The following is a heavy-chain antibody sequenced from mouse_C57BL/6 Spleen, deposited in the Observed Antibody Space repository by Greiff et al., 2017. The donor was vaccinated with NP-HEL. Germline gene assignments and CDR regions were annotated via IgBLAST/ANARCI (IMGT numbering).Heavy chain of an antibody. J-gene: IGHJ1*03. D-gene: IGHD2-1*01. CDR2: IDPSDSYT. V-gene: IGHV1-50*01. CDR3: ANGNYGYFDV. Sequence: QVQLQQPGAELVKPGASVKLSCKASGYTFTSYWMQWVKQRPGQGLEWIGEIDPSDSYTNYNQKFKGKATLTVDTSSSTAYMQLSSLTSEDSAVYYCANGNYGYFDVWGTGTTVTVSS. CDR1: GYTFTSYW.